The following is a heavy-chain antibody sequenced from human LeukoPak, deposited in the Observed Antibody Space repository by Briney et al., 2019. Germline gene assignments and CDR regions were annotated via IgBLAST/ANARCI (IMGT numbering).Heavy chain of an antibody. CDR3: ARVVPAAINDY. D-gene: IGHD2-2*01. V-gene: IGHV4-34*01. CDR1: GGSFSGYY. Sequence: KPSETLSLTCAVYGGSFSGYYWSWIRQPPGKGLEWIGEINHSGSTNYNPSLKSRVTISVDTSKNQFSLKLSSVTAADTAVYYCARVVPAAINDYWGQGTLVTVSS. J-gene: IGHJ4*02. CDR2: INHSGST.